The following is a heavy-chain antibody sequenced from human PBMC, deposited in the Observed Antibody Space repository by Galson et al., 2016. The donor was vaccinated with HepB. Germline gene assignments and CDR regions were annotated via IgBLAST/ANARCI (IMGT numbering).Heavy chain of an antibody. CDR1: GFTFSSHG. CDR3: TNSEFRSGRFLDH. J-gene: IGHJ4*02. Sequence: SLRLSCAASGFTFSSHGMHWVRQAPGKAMEWVALISFDGRNKYYADSVKGRFTVSRDNAKNTLYLQISSLRAEDTAVYYCTNSEFRSGRFLDHWGQGTQVTVSS. D-gene: IGHD6-19*01. CDR2: ISFDGRNK. V-gene: IGHV3-33*06.